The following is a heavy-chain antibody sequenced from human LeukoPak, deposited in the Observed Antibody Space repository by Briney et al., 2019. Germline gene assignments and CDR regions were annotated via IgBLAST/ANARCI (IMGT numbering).Heavy chain of an antibody. CDR2: IYQSGST. V-gene: IGHV4-30-2*01. CDR1: GGSISSGGYS. Sequence: SQTLSLTCAVSGGSISSGGYSWSWIRQPPGKGLEWIGYIYQSGSTYYNPSLKSRVTISVDRSKNQFSLKLTSVTAADAAVYYCARDKGPYWYFDLWGRGTLVTVSS. J-gene: IGHJ2*01. CDR3: ARDKGPYWYFDL.